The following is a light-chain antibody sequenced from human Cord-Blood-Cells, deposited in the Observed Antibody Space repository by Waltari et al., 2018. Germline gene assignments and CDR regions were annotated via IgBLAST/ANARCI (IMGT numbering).Light chain of an antibody. J-gene: IGKJ2*03. CDR3: QQYGSSPPYS. CDR2: GAS. CDR1: QSVSSSY. V-gene: IGKV3-20*01. Sequence: EIVLTQSPGTLSLSPGERVTLSYRASQSVSSSYLAWYQQKPGQAPRLLIYGASSRATGNPDRFSGSGSGTDFTLTISRLEPEDFAVYYCQQYGSSPPYSFGQGTKLEIK.